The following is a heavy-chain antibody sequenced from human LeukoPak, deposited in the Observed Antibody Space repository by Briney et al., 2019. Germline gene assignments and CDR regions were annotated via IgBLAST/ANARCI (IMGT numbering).Heavy chain of an antibody. CDR1: GDSVSSKSAV. V-gene: IGHV6-1*01. J-gene: IGHJ5*02. D-gene: IGHD5-24*01. CDR3: ARGGDGYNFYNWFDP. Sequence: SQTLSLTCAISGDSVSSKSAVWNWIRQSPSRGLEWLGGTYHRSKWYNEYAVSVKSRITINPDTSKNQFSLQLSSVTPEDTAVYYCARGGDGYNFYNWFDPWGQGTLVTVSS. CDR2: TYHRSKWYN.